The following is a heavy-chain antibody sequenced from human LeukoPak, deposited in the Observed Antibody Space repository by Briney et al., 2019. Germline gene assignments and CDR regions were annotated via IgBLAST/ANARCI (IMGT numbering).Heavy chain of an antibody. V-gene: IGHV3-9*01. J-gene: IGHJ4*02. CDR3: AKDIRDSSGYYPSGFDY. CDR1: GFTFDDYA. Sequence: GGSLRLSCAASGFTFDDYAMHWVRQAPGKGLEWVSGISWNSGSIGYADSVKGRFTISRDNAKNSLYLQMNSLRAEDTALYYCAKDIRDSSGYYPSGFDYWGQGTLVTVSS. D-gene: IGHD3-22*01. CDR2: ISWNSGSI.